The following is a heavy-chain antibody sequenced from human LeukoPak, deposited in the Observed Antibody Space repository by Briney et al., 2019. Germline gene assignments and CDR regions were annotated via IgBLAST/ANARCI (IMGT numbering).Heavy chain of an antibody. Sequence: PGGSLRLSCAASGFTFSYYWMSWVRQAPGKGLEWVANIKQDGSEKYYVDSVKGRFTISRDNAKNSLYLQMKSLRAEDTAVYYCARWALEPFDYWGQGTLVTVSS. J-gene: IGHJ4*02. D-gene: IGHD1-1*01. CDR3: ARWALEPFDY. CDR1: GFTFSYYW. V-gene: IGHV3-7*01. CDR2: IKQDGSEK.